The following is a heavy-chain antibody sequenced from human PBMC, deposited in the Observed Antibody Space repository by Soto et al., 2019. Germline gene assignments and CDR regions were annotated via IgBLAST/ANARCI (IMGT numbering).Heavy chain of an antibody. CDR3: ARYPAYYYDSSGYYTLYYYGMDV. D-gene: IGHD3-22*01. V-gene: IGHV5-10-1*01. J-gene: IGHJ6*02. CDR2: IDPSDSYT. Sequence: HGESLKISCKGSGYSFTSYWISWVRQMPGKGLEWMGRIDPSDSYTNYSPSFQGHVTISADKSISTAYLQWSSLKASDTAMYYCARYPAYYYDSSGYYTLYYYGMDVWGQGTTVTVSS. CDR1: GYSFTSYW.